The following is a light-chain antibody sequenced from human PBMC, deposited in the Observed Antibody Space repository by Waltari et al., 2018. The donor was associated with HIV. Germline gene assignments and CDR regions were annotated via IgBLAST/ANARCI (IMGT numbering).Light chain of an antibody. CDR1: SGDVRGYHI. J-gene: IGLJ1*01. CDR2: EVT. CDR3: CSYTSSNTYD. V-gene: IGLV2-14*03. Sequence: QSALTQPASVSGSPGQSFTISCTGTSGDVRGYHIVYWYQQHPGKAPKLIIYEVTYRPSGVSDRFSGSKSGNTASLTISGLQAEDEADYYCCSYTSSNTYDFGTGTTVTVL.